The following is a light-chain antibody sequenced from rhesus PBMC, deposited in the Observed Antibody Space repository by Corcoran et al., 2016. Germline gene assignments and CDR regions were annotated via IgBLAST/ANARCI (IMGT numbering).Light chain of an antibody. V-gene: IGKV1-25*01. CDR1: QGISSY. Sequence: DIQMTQSPSSLSASVGDTVTITCRASQGISSYLAWYQQKPGKAPTLLIYKASTLQSGVPSRFSGSGSGTDFTLTISSLQPEYFATYYCQQHNSYPLTFGGGTKVEIK. CDR3: QQHNSYPLT. CDR2: KAS. J-gene: IGKJ4*01.